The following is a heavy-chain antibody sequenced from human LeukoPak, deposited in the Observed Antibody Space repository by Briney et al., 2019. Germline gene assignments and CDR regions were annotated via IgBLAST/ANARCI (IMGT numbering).Heavy chain of an antibody. CDR1: GFTFNTYA. CDR3: ARRPLPSTLATVQLDY. J-gene: IGHJ4*02. V-gene: IGHV3-30*04. CDR2: ISFDGRNK. Sequence: PGGSLRLSCAASGFTFNTYAMHWVRQAPGKGLEWVAVISFDGRNKHYTDSVEGRFTISRDNSKNTLYLQMNSLREDDTAMYYCARRPLPSTLATVQLDYWGQGTLVTVSP. D-gene: IGHD5-12*01.